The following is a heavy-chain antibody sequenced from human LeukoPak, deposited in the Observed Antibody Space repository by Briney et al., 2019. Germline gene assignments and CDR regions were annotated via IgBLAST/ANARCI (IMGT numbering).Heavy chain of an antibody. CDR1: SYSISSGFY. CDR3: ARVLYVGDAFDI. J-gene: IGHJ3*02. V-gene: IGHV4-38-2*02. Sequence: NPSETLSLTCIVSSYSISSGFYWGWIRLPPGKGLEWIGSVYHTGRTYYNPSLKSRVTISVDTSKNQFSLKLSSVTAADTAVYYCARVLYVGDAFDIWGQGTMVTVSS. CDR2: VYHTGRT. D-gene: IGHD4-23*01.